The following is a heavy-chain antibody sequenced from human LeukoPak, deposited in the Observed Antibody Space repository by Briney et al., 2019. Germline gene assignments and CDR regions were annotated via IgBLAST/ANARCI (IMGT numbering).Heavy chain of an antibody. Sequence: GGSLRLSCAASGFTFRSYAIYWVRQAPGKGLEWVSGIGGSGGDTYFADSVKGRFTISRDNSKNTVFLQMDSLRAEDTAVYYCAKTTAGYSSGRYPGWPIDYWGQGTLVTVSS. CDR2: IGGSGGDT. V-gene: IGHV3-23*01. CDR3: AKTTAGYSSGRYPGWPIDY. D-gene: IGHD6-19*01. J-gene: IGHJ4*02. CDR1: GFTFRSYA.